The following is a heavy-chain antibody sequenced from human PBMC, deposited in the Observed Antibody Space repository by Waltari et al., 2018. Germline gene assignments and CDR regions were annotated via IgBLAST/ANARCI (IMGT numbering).Heavy chain of an antibody. Sequence: QVQLQQWGAGLLKPSETLSLTCAVYGGSFSGYYWRWIRQPPGKGLEWIGEINHSGSTNYNPSLKSRVTISVDTSKNQFSLKLSSVTAADTAVYYCARAKKRQYYYYGMDVWGQGTTVTVSS. CDR2: INHSGST. CDR1: GGSFSGYY. V-gene: IGHV4-34*01. J-gene: IGHJ6*02. CDR3: ARAKKRQYYYYGMDV.